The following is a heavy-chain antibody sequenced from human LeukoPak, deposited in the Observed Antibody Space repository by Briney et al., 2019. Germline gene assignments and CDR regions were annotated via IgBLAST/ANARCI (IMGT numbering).Heavy chain of an antibody. D-gene: IGHD3-3*01. CDR2: FDPEDGET. V-gene: IGHV1-24*01. J-gene: IGHJ5*02. CDR3: ATSPDFWPSFDP. Sequence: ASVKVSCKVSGYTLTELSMHWVRQAPGKGLEWMGGFDPEDGETIYAQKFQGRVTMTEDTSTDTAYMELSSLRSEDTAVYYCATSPDFWPSFDPWGQGTLVTVSS. CDR1: GYTLTELS.